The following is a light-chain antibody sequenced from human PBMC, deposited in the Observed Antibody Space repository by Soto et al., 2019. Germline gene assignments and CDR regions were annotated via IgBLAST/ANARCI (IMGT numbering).Light chain of an antibody. J-gene: IGKJ2*01. CDR2: AAS. V-gene: IGKV1-9*01. Sequence: IQLTQSPSSLPASVGDRVTITCRARQGITTYLAWYQQKPGKAPKLLIYAASALQSGVTSRFSGSGSGTAFTLAISSLQPEDFATYYCLQINSYPYTFGQGTKLEIK. CDR3: LQINSYPYT. CDR1: QGITTY.